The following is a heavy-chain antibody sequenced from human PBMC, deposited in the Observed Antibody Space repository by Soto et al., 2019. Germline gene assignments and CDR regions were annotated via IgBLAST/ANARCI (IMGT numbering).Heavy chain of an antibody. CDR2: IYYSGSS. Sequence: KASETLSLTCTVSGDSISRNGHFWTWIRQHPGKGLEWIGYIYYSGSSYYNPSLKSRVIISVDTSKNQFSLNLTAVTAADTAVYYCARGTMLRGPGYYYAMDIWGQGTTVTV. CDR1: GDSISRNGHF. D-gene: IGHD3-10*01. J-gene: IGHJ6*02. V-gene: IGHV4-31*03. CDR3: ARGTMLRGPGYYYAMDI.